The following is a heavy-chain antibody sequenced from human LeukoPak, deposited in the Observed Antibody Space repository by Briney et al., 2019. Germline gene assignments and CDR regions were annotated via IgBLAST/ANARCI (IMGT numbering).Heavy chain of an antibody. Sequence: PGGSLRLSCAASGFTFSNYGMNWVRQSPVKGLEWLSYISSSDNTIYYADSVKGRFTISRDNAKNSLYLQMNSLRDEDTAVYYCARAIRSGYDYWGQGTLVTVSS. CDR1: GFTFSNYG. CDR3: ARAIRSGYDY. D-gene: IGHD5-12*01. CDR2: ISSSDNTI. V-gene: IGHV3-48*02. J-gene: IGHJ4*02.